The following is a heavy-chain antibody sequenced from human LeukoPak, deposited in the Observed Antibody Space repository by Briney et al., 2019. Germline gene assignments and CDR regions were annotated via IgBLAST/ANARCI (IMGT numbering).Heavy chain of an antibody. V-gene: IGHV4-39*07. CDR3: ARVGLLWFGKSLRGYYYFDY. J-gene: IGHJ4*02. D-gene: IGHD3-10*01. CDR2: ILYSGIT. CDR1: GGSISSNNYY. Sequence: SETLSLTCTVSGGSISSNNYYWGWIRQPPGKGLEWIGTILYSGITYYSPSLRSRVTISADTSKNQFSLKLSSVTAADTAVYYCARVGLLWFGKSLRGYYYFDYWGQGTLVTVSS.